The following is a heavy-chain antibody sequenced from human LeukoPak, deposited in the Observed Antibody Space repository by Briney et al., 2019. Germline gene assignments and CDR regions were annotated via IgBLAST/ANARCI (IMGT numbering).Heavy chain of an antibody. CDR3: TTHTYGGNSPLTD. J-gene: IGHJ4*02. Sequence: GQSLKISCKVSGYSFTSYGIGWVRQIPGKGLEWRGITSPGDFDTRNTPSFQGRATLSAPKSTRTAYLNWSSPRASHTAMYYITTHTYGGNSPLTDWGQGTLVTVSS. V-gene: IGHV5-51*01. CDR1: GYSFTSYG. D-gene: IGHD4-23*01. CDR2: TSPGDFDT.